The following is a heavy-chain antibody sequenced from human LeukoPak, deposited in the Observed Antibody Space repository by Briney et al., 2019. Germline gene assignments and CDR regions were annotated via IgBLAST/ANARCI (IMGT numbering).Heavy chain of an antibody. CDR3: ARPSGYYGSGSYFDY. D-gene: IGHD3-10*01. V-gene: IGHV5-51*01. J-gene: IGHJ4*02. Sequence: GESLKISCKGSGYSFTSCWIGWVRQMPGKGLEWMGIIYPGDSDTRYSPSFQGQVTISADKSISTAYLQWSSLKASDTAMYYCARPSGYYGSGSYFDYWGQGTLVTVSS. CDR1: GYSFTSCW. CDR2: IYPGDSDT.